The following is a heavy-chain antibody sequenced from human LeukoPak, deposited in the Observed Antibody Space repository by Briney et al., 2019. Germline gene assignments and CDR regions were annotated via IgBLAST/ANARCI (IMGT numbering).Heavy chain of an antibody. V-gene: IGHV3-43*01. D-gene: IGHD3-10*01. Sequence: GGSLRPPCGAFGFPFDDYLMHWGRQAPGKGLEGGALITWDGGRKYYAEPVKGRFTISRDNSKNSLYLQMNSLITEDTALYYCAKGKNTGSYLSHVDYWGQGTLVTVSS. CDR2: ITWDGGRK. J-gene: IGHJ4*02. CDR3: AKGKNTGSYLSHVDY. CDR1: GFPFDDYL.